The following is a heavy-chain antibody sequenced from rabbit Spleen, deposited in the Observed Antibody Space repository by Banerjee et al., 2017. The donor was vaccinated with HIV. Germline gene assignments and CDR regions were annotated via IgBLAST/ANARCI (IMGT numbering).Heavy chain of an antibody. CDR3: ARDTATSFSTYGMDL. D-gene: IGHD1-1*01. J-gene: IGHJ6*01. CDR2: IYAGGGST. CDR1: GFSFSSVYD. V-gene: IGHV1S40*01. Sequence: QSLEESGGDLVKPGASLTLTCTASGFSFSSVYDMCWVRQAPGKGLEWIACIYAGGGSTYYASWVNGRVTISRSTSLNTVTLQLTSLMAADTATYFCARDTATSFSTYGMDLWGPGTLVTVS.